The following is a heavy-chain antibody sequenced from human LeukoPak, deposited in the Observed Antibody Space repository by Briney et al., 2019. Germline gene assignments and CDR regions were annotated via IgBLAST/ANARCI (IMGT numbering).Heavy chain of an antibody. D-gene: IGHD3-3*01. Sequence: ASVKVSCKPSGYSFTTYGIGWVRQAPGQGLEWMGLISTDNGDTNYAPNFQGRVAMTTDTSTSTAYMELRSLRSDDTAVYYCARFWSGYLPDYRGQGTLVTVSS. CDR2: ISTDNGDT. CDR1: GYSFTTYG. J-gene: IGHJ4*02. V-gene: IGHV1-18*01. CDR3: ARFWSGYLPDY.